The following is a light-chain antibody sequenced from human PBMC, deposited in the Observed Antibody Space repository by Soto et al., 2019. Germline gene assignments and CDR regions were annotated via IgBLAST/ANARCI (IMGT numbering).Light chain of an antibody. Sequence: EIVLTQSPGTLSLSPGERATLSCRASQSISSSIYLAWYQQKPGQAPRLLIYGASSRAAGLPDRFSGSVSGKDFTLTISRLEPEDFAVYYCQQYGSSPRTFGQGTKVEIK. CDR1: QSISSSIY. J-gene: IGKJ1*01. CDR3: QQYGSSPRT. CDR2: GAS. V-gene: IGKV3-20*01.